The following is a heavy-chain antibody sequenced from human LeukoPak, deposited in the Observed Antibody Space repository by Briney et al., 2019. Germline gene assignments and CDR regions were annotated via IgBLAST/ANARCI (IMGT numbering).Heavy chain of an antibody. Sequence: ASVKVSCKVSGYTLTELSMHWVRQAPGKGLEWMGGFDPEDGETIYAQKFQGRVTMTEDTSTDTAYMELSSLRSEDTAVYYCAATWSGLARTNWFDPWGQGTLVTVSS. CDR2: FDPEDGET. D-gene: IGHD3-3*01. V-gene: IGHV1-24*01. CDR3: AATWSGLARTNWFDP. CDR1: GYTLTELS. J-gene: IGHJ5*02.